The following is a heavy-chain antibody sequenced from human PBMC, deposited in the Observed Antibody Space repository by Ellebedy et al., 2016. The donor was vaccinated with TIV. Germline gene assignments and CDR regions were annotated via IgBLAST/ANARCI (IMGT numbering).Heavy chain of an antibody. Sequence: SETLSLTXAVYGGSFSGYYWSWIRQPPGKGLEWIGEINHSGSTNYNPSLKSRVTISVETSKNQFSLKLSSVTAADTAVYYCARGSNGDYPRYYYGMDVWGQGTTVTVSS. J-gene: IGHJ6*02. CDR2: INHSGST. CDR3: ARGSNGDYPRYYYGMDV. D-gene: IGHD4-17*01. CDR1: GGSFSGYY. V-gene: IGHV4-34*01.